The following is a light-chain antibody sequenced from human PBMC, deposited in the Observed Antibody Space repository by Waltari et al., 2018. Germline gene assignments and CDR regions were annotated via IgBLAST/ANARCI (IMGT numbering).Light chain of an antibody. CDR2: EVN. CDR3: YSYAGNNNVV. V-gene: IGLV2-8*01. Sequence: QSALTQPPSASGSPGQSVTIPCPGTSGDVGGYTSVPWYQHHPGKAPKLMIYEVNKRPSGVPDRFSGSKSGNTASLTVSGLQADDEADYYCYSYAGNNNVVFGGGTKLTVL. CDR1: SGDVGGYTS. J-gene: IGLJ2*01.